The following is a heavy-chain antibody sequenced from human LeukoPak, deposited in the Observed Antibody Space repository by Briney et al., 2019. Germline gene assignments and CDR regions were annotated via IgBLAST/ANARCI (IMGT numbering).Heavy chain of an antibody. Sequence: PGGPLRLSCAASGFTFSTFTINWVRQAPGKGLEWISYISSGSSTIYYADSVKGRFTISRDNAKNSLYLQMNSLRAEDTAVYYCARKTTDFAFDIWGQGTLVTVSS. CDR1: GFTFSTFT. V-gene: IGHV3-48*01. CDR3: ARKTTDFAFDI. J-gene: IGHJ3*02. CDR2: ISSGSSTI. D-gene: IGHD4-17*01.